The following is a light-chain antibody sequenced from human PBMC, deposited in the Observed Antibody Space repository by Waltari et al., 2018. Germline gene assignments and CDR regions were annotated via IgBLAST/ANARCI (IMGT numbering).Light chain of an antibody. J-gene: IGLJ2*01. CDR1: SSDVGGYNY. CDR3: SSYAGIYSRV. Sequence: QSALTQPRPVSGSPGQSVPISCTGTSSDVGGYNYVSLYQQHPGKAPKLIIFDVSKRPSGVPDRFSGSKSGNTASLTISGLQAEDEADYYCSSYAGIYSRVFGGGTNLAVL. CDR2: DVS. V-gene: IGLV2-11*01.